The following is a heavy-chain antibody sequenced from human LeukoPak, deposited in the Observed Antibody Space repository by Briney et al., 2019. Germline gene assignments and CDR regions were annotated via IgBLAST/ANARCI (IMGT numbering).Heavy chain of an antibody. V-gene: IGHV3-74*01. Sequence: GGSLRLSCAASGFTFRSYWMHWVRQAPGKGLMWVSRINRDGSSTDYADSVKGRFTISRDNTKNTLYLQMNSLRGEDTALYYCARTQYNWDYDGYFDSWGQGTLVTVSS. CDR1: GFTFRSYW. CDR2: INRDGSST. J-gene: IGHJ4*02. CDR3: ARTQYNWDYDGYFDS. D-gene: IGHD1-7*01.